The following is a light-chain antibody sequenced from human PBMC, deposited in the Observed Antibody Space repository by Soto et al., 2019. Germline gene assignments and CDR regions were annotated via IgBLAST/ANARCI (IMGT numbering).Light chain of an antibody. J-gene: IGKJ1*01. V-gene: IGKV3-15*01. CDR1: QSVSSN. CDR3: QQYNNWPRT. Sequence: EIVMTQSPATLSVSPGERATLSCRASQSVSSNLAWYQQKPGQPPRLLIYGASTRATGIPARFSGSGSGTEFTLTISSLQSVDFAVYYCQQYNNWPRTFGQGTKVEIK. CDR2: GAS.